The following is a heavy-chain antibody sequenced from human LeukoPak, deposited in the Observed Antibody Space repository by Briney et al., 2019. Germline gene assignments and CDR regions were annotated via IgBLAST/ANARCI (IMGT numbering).Heavy chain of an antibody. D-gene: IGHD6-19*01. J-gene: IGHJ4*02. CDR2: INPNSGGT. CDR3: AREHSSGWYGSDY. Sequence: ASVKVSCKASGYTFTGYYMHWVRQAPGQGLEWMGWINPNSGGTNYAQKFQGRVTMTRDTSISTAYMELSRLRSDDTAVYYCAREHSSGWYGSDYWGQGTLVTVSS. CDR1: GYTFTGYY. V-gene: IGHV1-2*02.